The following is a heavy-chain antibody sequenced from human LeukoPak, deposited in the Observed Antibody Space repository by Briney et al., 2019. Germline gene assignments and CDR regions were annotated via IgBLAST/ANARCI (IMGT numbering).Heavy chain of an antibody. CDR1: GYTFTSYY. CDR3: ARMGIPDY. V-gene: IGHV1-69*13. D-gene: IGHD7-27*01. CDR2: IIPIFGTA. Sequence: ASVKVSCKASGYTFTSYYMHWVRQAPGQGLEWMGGIIPIFGTANYAQKFQGRVTITADESTSTAYMELSSLRSEDTAVYYCARMGIPDYWGQGTLVTVSS. J-gene: IGHJ4*02.